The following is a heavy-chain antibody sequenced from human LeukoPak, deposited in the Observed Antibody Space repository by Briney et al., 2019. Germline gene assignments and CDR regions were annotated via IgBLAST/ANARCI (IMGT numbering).Heavy chain of an antibody. V-gene: IGHV3-53*01. CDR2: IYSGGNT. CDR1: GFTFSSNF. J-gene: IGHJ3*02. CDR3: ARVHDFWSRSRRDDALDI. D-gene: IGHD3-3*01. Sequence: PGGSLRLSCAASGFTFSSNFMSWVRQAPGKGLECVSVIYSGGNTYYADSVKGRFTISRDNSKNTLYLQMNSLRAEDTAVYYCARVHDFWSRSRRDDALDIWGQGTMVTVSS.